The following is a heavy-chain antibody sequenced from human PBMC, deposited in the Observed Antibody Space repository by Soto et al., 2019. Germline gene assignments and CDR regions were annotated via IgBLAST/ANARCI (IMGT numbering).Heavy chain of an antibody. V-gene: IGHV1-46*01. CDR1: GYTFTSYY. CDR2: INPSGGST. D-gene: IGHD3-10*01. J-gene: IGHJ5*02. CDR3: AREAGARVVRGVIINDNWFDP. Sequence: ASVKVSCKASGYTFTSYYMHWLRQSPGQGLEWMGIINPSGGSTSYAQKFQGRVTMTRDTSTSTVYMELSSLRSEDTAVYYCAREAGARVVRGVIINDNWFDPWAREPWSPSPQ.